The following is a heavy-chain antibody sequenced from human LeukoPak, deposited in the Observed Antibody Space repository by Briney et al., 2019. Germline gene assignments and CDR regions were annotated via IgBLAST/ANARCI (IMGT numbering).Heavy chain of an antibody. V-gene: IGHV3-30*02. CDR1: GFTFSSYG. CDR2: IRYDGSNK. CDR3: AKLPTTRAVTIFDY. J-gene: IGHJ4*02. D-gene: IGHD4-17*01. Sequence: GGSLRLSCAASGFTFSSYGMHWVRQAPGKGLEWVAFIRYDGSNKYYADSVKGRFTISRDNSKNTLYLQMNSLRAEDTAVYYCAKLPTTRAVTIFDYWGQGTLVTVSS.